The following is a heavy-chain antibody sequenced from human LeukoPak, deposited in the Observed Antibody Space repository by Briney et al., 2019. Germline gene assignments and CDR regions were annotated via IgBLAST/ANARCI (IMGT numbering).Heavy chain of an antibody. CDR2: ISGSGGST. Sequence: GGSLRLPCAASGFTFSSYAMSWVRQAPGKGLEWVSAISGSGGSTYYADSVKGRFTISRDNSKNTLYLQMNSLRAEDTAVYYCAKDRNWNYGVDAFDIWGQGTMVTVSS. V-gene: IGHV3-23*01. J-gene: IGHJ3*02. CDR1: GFTFSSYA. CDR3: AKDRNWNYGVDAFDI. D-gene: IGHD1-7*01.